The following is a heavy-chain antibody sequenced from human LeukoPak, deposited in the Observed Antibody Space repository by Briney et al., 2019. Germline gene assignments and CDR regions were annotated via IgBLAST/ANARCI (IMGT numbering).Heavy chain of an antibody. J-gene: IGHJ4*02. CDR2: IWYDGSNK. D-gene: IGHD6-25*01. CDR3: ARGLRGRPFDY. V-gene: IGHV3-33*01. CDR1: GFTFSSYG. Sequence: GGSLRLSCAASGFTFSSYGMHWVRQAPGKGLEWVAVIWYDGSNKYYADSVKGRFTISRDNSKNTLYLQMNSLRAEDTAVYYCARGLRGRPFDYWGQGTLVTVSS.